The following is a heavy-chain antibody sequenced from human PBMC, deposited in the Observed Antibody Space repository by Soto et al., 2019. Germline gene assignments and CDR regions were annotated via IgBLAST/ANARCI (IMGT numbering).Heavy chain of an antibody. Sequence: GGSLRLSCAASGFTFSSYAMHWVRQAPGKGLEYVSAISSNGGSTYYADSVKGRFTISRDNSKNTLYLQMGSLRAEDMAVYYCSRVSEHDAFDIWGQGTMVTV. V-gene: IGHV3-64*02. CDR1: GFTFSSYA. J-gene: IGHJ3*02. CDR3: SRVSEHDAFDI. CDR2: ISSNGGST.